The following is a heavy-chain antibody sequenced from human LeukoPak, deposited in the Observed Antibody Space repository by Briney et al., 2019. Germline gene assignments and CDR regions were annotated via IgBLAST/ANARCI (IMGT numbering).Heavy chain of an antibody. V-gene: IGHV1-2*02. CDR1: GGTFSNYA. CDR2: INPNGGGT. Sequence: ASVKVSCKASGGTFSNYAISWVRQAPRQGLEWMGWINPNGGGTNFAQQFQGRVTMTSDTSSSTAYMELSRLRSDDTAVYYCARIIGNYLAGAFDPLAIWGQGTMVTVSS. D-gene: IGHD3-16*02. CDR3: ARIIGNYLAGAFDPLAI. J-gene: IGHJ3*02.